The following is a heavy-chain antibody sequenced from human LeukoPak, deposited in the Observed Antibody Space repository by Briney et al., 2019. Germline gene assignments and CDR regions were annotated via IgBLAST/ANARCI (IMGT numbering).Heavy chain of an antibody. D-gene: IGHD1-26*01. J-gene: IGHJ3*02. CDR1: GGSISGYH. V-gene: IGHV4-59*01. CDR2: IYYSGSS. CDR3: ARVSGSYSIGAFDI. Sequence: SETLSLTCNVSGGSISGYHWSWIRQPPGKGLEWLGYIYYSGSSNYNPSLKSRVTMSADTSKNQFSLKLSSVTAADTAVYYCARVSGSYSIGAFDIWGQGTMVTVSS.